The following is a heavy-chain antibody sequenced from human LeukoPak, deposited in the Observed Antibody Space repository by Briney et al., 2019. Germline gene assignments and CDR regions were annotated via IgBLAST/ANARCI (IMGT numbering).Heavy chain of an antibody. V-gene: IGHV3-74*01. CDR1: GFTVSSYW. Sequence: PGGSLRLSCAAFGFTVSSYWIHRVRQAPGKGLVWVSLIRRDGTTSFAASVQGRFTISRDNARNTLYLQMNSLAAEDTAVYYCARDAGQATPFDYWGPGTLVTVSS. CDR3: ARDAGQATPFDY. D-gene: IGHD2-15*01. CDR2: IRRDGTT. J-gene: IGHJ4*02.